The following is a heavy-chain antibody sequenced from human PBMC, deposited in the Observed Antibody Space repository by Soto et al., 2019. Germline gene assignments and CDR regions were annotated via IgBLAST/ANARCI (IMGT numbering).Heavy chain of an antibody. Sequence: GGSLRLSCAASGFTFSSYSMNWVRQAPGKGLEWVSSISSSSSYIYYADSAKGRFTISRDNAKNSLYLQMNSLRAEDTAVYYCASAEWFGELRLDYWGQGTLVTVSS. CDR1: GFTFSSYS. J-gene: IGHJ4*02. V-gene: IGHV3-21*01. CDR3: ASAEWFGELRLDY. D-gene: IGHD3-10*01. CDR2: ISSSSSYI.